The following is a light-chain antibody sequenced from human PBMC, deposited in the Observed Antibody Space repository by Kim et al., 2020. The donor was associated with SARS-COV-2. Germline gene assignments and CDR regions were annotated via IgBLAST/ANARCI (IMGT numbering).Light chain of an antibody. J-gene: IGLJ1*01. CDR1: NWGDKF. CDR2: QDN. CDR3: QAWDSSTHNYV. Sequence: ASIACSGYNWGDKFVSWYQQKRGQSPVVVIDQDNQRPSGIPERFSGSNSGNTATLTISGTQAMDEADYYCQAWDSSTHNYVFGAGTKVTVL. V-gene: IGLV3-1*01.